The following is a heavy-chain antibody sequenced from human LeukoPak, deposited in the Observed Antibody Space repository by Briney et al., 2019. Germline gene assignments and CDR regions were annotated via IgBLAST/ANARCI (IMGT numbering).Heavy chain of an antibody. V-gene: IGHV3-33*01. Sequence: GGSLRLSCVASGFTFSSYGMHWVRQVPGKGLEWVALIWYDGSNKYYSDSVKGRFTISRDNAKNSLYLQMNSLRAEDTAVYYCARERWELGYYFDYWGQGTLVTVSS. CDR3: ARERWELGYYFDY. D-gene: IGHD1-26*01. CDR2: IWYDGSNK. CDR1: GFTFSSYG. J-gene: IGHJ4*02.